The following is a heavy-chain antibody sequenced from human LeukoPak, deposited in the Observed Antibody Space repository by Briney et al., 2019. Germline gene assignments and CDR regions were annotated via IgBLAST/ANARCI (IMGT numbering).Heavy chain of an antibody. V-gene: IGHV3-23*01. CDR3: EKDTTAWWYHRAYMDV. J-gene: IGHJ6*03. CDR1: GFTFSSYA. D-gene: IGHD2-15*01. CDR2: MSGGGVTT. Sequence: GGSLRLSCAASGFTFSSYAMSWVRQAPGGGLGWVSAMSGGGVTTYHAASVKGRFTISRDNSENRLSLQMDSLRAEDTAVYFCEKDTTAWWYHRAYMDVWGKGTTVTVSS.